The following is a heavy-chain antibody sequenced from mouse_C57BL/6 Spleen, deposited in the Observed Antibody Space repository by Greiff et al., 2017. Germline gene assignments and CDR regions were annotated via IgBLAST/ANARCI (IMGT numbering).Heavy chain of an antibody. V-gene: IGHV1-76*01. D-gene: IGHD4-1*01. J-gene: IGHJ4*01. CDR3: AKSRAGTDYAMDY. CDR2: IYPGSGNT. Sequence: QVQLQQSGAELVRPGASVKLSCKASGYTFTDYYINWVKQRPGQGLEWIARIYPGSGNTYYNEKFKGKATLTAEKSSSTAYMQLSSLTSEDSAVYFCAKSRAGTDYAMDYWGQGTSGTVSS. CDR1: GYTFTDYY.